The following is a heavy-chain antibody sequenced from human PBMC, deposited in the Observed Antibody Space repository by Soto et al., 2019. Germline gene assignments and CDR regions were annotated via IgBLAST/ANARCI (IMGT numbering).Heavy chain of an antibody. CDR1: GFIFSSYS. Sequence: PGGSLRLSCAASGFIFSSYSMNWVRQAPGKGLEWVSYISSSSDTIYYADSVKGRFTISRDNAKNSLYLQMNSLRAEDTAVYYCARDPRYCSGGNCYSAYYYYYLYVCGIGTTVTVSS. J-gene: IGHJ6*03. CDR3: ARDPRYCSGGNCYSAYYYYYLYV. V-gene: IGHV3-48*01. D-gene: IGHD2-15*01. CDR2: ISSSSDTI.